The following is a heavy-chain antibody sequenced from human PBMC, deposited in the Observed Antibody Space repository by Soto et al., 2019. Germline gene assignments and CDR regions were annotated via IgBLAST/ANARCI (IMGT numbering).Heavy chain of an antibody. Sequence: QVQLVQSGAEVKKPGASVKVSCKASGYTFTSYVISWVRQAPGQGLEWMGWISAYNGNTNYAQKLKGIGTRTTDTSTSTAYMELRSLRSDDTAVYYCASYREQLVLYGMDVWGQGTTVTVSS. CDR3: ASYREQLVLYGMDV. J-gene: IGHJ6*02. CDR2: ISAYNGNT. D-gene: IGHD6-13*01. V-gene: IGHV1-18*01. CDR1: GYTFTSYV.